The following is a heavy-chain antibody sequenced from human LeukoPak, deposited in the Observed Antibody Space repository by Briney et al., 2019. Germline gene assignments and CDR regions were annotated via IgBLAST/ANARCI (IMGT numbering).Heavy chain of an antibody. V-gene: IGHV3-66*01. CDR3: AKVTTRLAMDV. Sequence: GGSLRLSCAASGFTVSSNYMSWVRQAPGKGLEWVSVIYSGGTGSTYYADPVKGRFTISRDNSKNTLYLQMNSLRAEDTAVYYCAKVTTRLAMDVWGQGTTVTVSS. CDR1: GFTVSSNY. J-gene: IGHJ6*02. D-gene: IGHD3-9*01. CDR2: IYSGGTGST.